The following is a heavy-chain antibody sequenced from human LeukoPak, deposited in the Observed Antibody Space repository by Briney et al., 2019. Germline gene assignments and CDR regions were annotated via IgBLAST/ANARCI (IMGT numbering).Heavy chain of an antibody. Sequence: PGRSLRLSCAASGFTFSTYAMHWVRQAPGKGLEWVAMIWYNGKNKHYADSVKGRFTISRDNSKNTLDLQMNSLIADDTAVYYCVRDPSNSDWAFDYWGQGTLVTVSS. D-gene: IGHD6-19*01. CDR3: VRDPSNSDWAFDY. CDR1: GFTFSTYA. V-gene: IGHV3-33*01. CDR2: IWYNGKNK. J-gene: IGHJ4*02.